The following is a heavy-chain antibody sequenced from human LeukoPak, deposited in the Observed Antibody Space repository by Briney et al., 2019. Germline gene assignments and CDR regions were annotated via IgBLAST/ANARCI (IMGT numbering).Heavy chain of an antibody. CDR1: GGSISSYY. V-gene: IGHV4-59*01. Sequence: SETLSLTCTVSGGSISSYYWIWIRQPPGKGLEWIGYIYYSGSTNYNPSLKSRVTISVDTSKNQFSLKLSSVTAADTAVYYCARGCSGASCYLGGHNWFDPWGQGTLVTVSS. J-gene: IGHJ5*02. D-gene: IGHD2-15*01. CDR3: ARGCSGASCYLGGHNWFDP. CDR2: IYYSGST.